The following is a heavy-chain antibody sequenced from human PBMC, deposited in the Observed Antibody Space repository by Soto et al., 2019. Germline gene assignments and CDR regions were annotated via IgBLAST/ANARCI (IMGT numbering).Heavy chain of an antibody. V-gene: IGHV1-69*13. CDR2: IIPIFGTA. CDR3: ARGEVEMATSGAFDI. J-gene: IGHJ3*02. CDR1: GGTFSSYA. Sequence: SVKVSCKASGGTFSSYAISWVRQAPGQGLEWMGGIIPIFGTANYAQKFQGRVTITADGSTSTAYMELSSLRSEDTAVYYCARGEVEMATSGAFDIWGQGTMVTVSS. D-gene: IGHD5-12*01.